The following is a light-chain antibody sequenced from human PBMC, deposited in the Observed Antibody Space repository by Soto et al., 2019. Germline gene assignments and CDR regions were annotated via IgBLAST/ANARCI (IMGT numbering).Light chain of an antibody. CDR1: QSVSSN. Sequence: EIVLTQSPATLSVSPGERATLSCRASQSVSSNLAWYQQKPGQAPRLLIFGASTRATGIPARFSGSGSGTEFTLTISRLQSEDFAVYYCQQYGNWYTFGQGTKLEIK. V-gene: IGKV3-15*01. CDR2: GAS. J-gene: IGKJ2*01. CDR3: QQYGNWYT.